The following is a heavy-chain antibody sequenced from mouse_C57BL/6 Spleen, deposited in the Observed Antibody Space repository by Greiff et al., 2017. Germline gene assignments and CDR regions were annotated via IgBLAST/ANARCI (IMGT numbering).Heavy chain of an antibody. CDR3: TRDELGSFAY. J-gene: IGHJ3*01. CDR2: ISSGGDYI. Sequence: DVMLVESGEGLVKPGGSLKLSCAASGFTFSSYAMSWVRQTPEKRLEWVAYISSGGDYIYYADTVKGRFTISRDNARNTLYLQMSSLKSEDTAMYYCTRDELGSFAYWGQGTLVTVSA. CDR1: GFTFSSYA. V-gene: IGHV5-9-1*02. D-gene: IGHD4-1*01.